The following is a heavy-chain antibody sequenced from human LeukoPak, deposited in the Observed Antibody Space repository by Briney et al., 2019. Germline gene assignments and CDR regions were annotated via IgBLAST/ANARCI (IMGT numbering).Heavy chain of an antibody. CDR2: ISSSSSYI. CDR3: ARANFGELPRVDY. J-gene: IGHJ4*02. Sequence: GGSLRLSWAASGFTFSSYSMNWVRQAPGKGLEGVSSISSSSSYIYYADSVKGRFTISRDNAKNSLYLQMNSLRAEDTAVYYCARANFGELPRVDYWGQGTLVTVSS. D-gene: IGHD3-10*01. CDR1: GFTFSSYS. V-gene: IGHV3-21*01.